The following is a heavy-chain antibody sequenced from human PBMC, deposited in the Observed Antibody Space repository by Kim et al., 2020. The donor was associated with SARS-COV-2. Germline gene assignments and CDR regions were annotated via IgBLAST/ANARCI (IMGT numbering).Heavy chain of an antibody. J-gene: IGHJ4*02. CDR1: GFTFSSYA. D-gene: IGHD3-10*01. Sequence: GGSLRLSCAASGFTFSSYAMSWVRQAPGKGLEWVSAISGSGGSTYYADSVKGRFTISRDNSKNTLYLQMNSLRAEDTAVYYCANGQGGFGELLEGRSSWVMSFWSVGQVSKGDYWGQGTLVTVSS. V-gene: IGHV3-23*01. CDR3: ANGQGGFGELLEGRSSWVMSFWSVGQVSKGDY. CDR2: ISGSGGST.